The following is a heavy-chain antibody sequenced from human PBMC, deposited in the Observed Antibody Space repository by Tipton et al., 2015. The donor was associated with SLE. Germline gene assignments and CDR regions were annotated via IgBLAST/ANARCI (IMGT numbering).Heavy chain of an antibody. CDR1: GGSINDYY. J-gene: IGHJ6*03. CDR3: ARTSTYYDFWSGSYYYYYYVDV. Sequence: TLSLTCTVSGGSINDYYWTWIRQPPGKGLEWIGYIYYTGTTNYNPSLKSRVTVSVDTSKNQLSLRLTSLTAADTAVYYCARTSTYYDFWSGSYYYYYYVDVWGKGTTVTVSS. D-gene: IGHD3-3*01. V-gene: IGHV4-59*08. CDR2: IYYTGTT.